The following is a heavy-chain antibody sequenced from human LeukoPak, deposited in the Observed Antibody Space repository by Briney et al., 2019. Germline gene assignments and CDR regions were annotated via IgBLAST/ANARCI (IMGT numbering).Heavy chain of an antibody. J-gene: IGHJ4*02. V-gene: IGHV4-59*01. CDR1: GDSISSYY. D-gene: IGHD6-19*01. Sequence: SETLSLTCTVSGDSISSYYWSWIRQPPGKGLEWIGYIYYSGSTNYNPSLKSRVTISVDTSKNQFSLKLSSVTAADTAVYYCARAPRSGWYGGDYWGQGTLVTVSS. CDR3: ARAPRSGWYGGDY. CDR2: IYYSGST.